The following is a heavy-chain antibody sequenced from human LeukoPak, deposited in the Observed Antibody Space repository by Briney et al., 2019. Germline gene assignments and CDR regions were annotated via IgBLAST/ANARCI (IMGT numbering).Heavy chain of an antibody. CDR3: AKDLWSGYYEDAFDI. CDR2: ISGSGGST. CDR1: GFTFSSYA. D-gene: IGHD3-3*01. Sequence: GGSLRLSCAASGFTFSSYAMSWVRQAPGKGPEWVSAISGSGGSTYYADSVKGRFTISRDNSKNTLYLQMNSLRAEDTAVYYCAKDLWSGYYEDAFDIWGQGTMVTVSS. J-gene: IGHJ3*02. V-gene: IGHV3-23*01.